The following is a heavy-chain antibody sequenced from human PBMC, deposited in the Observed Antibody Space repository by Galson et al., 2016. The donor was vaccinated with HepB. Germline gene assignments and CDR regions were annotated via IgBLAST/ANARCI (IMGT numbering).Heavy chain of an antibody. J-gene: IGHJ6*02. CDR3: ARVNGYYRFHFYYYYYGMDV. CDR1: GGSFSGYY. Sequence: SETLSLTCAVYGGSFSGYYWSWIRQPPGKGLEWIGEINHSGSTNYNPSLKSRVTISVDTSKNQFSLKLSSVTAADTAVYYCARVNGYYRFHFYYYYYGMDVWGQGTTVTVPS. CDR2: INHSGST. V-gene: IGHV4-34*01. D-gene: IGHD3-3*01.